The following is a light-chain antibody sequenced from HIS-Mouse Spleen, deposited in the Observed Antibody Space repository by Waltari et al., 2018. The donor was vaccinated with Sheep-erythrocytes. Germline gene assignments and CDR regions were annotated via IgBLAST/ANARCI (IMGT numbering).Light chain of an antibody. J-gene: IGLJ3*02. V-gene: IGLV2-23*01. CDR1: SSDVGSYNL. CDR2: EGS. Sequence: QSALTQPASVSGSPGQSITISCTGTSSDVGSYNLVSWYQQHPGKAPKPMIYEGSKLPSGVSNRVSGSKSGNTASLTISGLQAEDESDYYCCSYAGSSTPWVFGGGTKLTVL. CDR3: CSYAGSSTPWV.